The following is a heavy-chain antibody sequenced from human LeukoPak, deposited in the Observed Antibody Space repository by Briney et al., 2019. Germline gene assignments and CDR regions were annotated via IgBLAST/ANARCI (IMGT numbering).Heavy chain of an antibody. J-gene: IGHJ4*02. CDR1: GFTFSDYY. Sequence: GGSLRLSCAVSGFTFSDYYMTWVRQAPGKGLEWLSYISGNSGDINYLDSVRGRITISRDNAKNSLYLQMNSLTVEDTAVYYCTRDPRRLDYLGQGTLVTVSS. CDR3: TRDPRRLDY. CDR2: ISGNSGDI. V-gene: IGHV3-11*05.